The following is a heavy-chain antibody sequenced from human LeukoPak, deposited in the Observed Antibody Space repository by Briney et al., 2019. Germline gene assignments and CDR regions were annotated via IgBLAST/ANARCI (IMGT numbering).Heavy chain of an antibody. Sequence: ASVKVSCKASGYTFTDYYMHWVRQAPGQGLEWMGWINPNSGGTNYAQKFQGRVTMTRDTSISTAYMELNRLTSDDTAIYYCARLGVGRWMVVTYYYYGMDVWGQGTTVTVSS. CDR1: GYTFTDYY. J-gene: IGHJ6*02. CDR2: INPNSGGT. D-gene: IGHD6-19*01. V-gene: IGHV1-2*02. CDR3: ARLGVGRWMVVTYYYYGMDV.